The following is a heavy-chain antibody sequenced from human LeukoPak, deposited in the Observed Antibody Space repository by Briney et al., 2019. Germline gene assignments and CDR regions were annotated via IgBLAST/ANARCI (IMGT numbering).Heavy chain of an antibody. CDR3: VKDWRFYYASGTYFDD. J-gene: IGHJ4*02. Sequence: GGSLRLSCSASGFTFSNYAMHWVRQAPGKGLDYVPGVSDNGGVTYYADSVKGRFIISRDNSNNTLYLQMSSLRAEDTAVYYCVKDWRFYYASGTYFDDWGQGTLVTVSS. D-gene: IGHD3-10*01. CDR2: VSDNGGVT. V-gene: IGHV3-64D*06. CDR1: GFTFSNYA.